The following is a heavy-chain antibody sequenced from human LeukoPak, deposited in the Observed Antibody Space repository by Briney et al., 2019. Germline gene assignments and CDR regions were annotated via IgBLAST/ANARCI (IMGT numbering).Heavy chain of an antibody. Sequence: PSETLSLTCTVSGGSISSDDYYWSWIRQAPGKGLQYIGYINYSGTTYYNPSLKSRVTISVDTSKNQFSLKLISVTAADTAVYYCARMAGIYDSSGYLTLDYWGQGTLVTVSS. CDR3: ARMAGIYDSSGYLTLDY. D-gene: IGHD3-22*01. CDR2: INYSGTT. V-gene: IGHV4-30-4*08. CDR1: GGSISSDDYY. J-gene: IGHJ4*02.